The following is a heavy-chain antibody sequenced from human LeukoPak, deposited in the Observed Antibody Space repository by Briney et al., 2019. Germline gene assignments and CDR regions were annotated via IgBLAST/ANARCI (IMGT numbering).Heavy chain of an antibody. CDR3: ARLAVRGVIRRSYYYNMDV. J-gene: IGHJ6*03. CDR1: GGSISTYY. V-gene: IGHV4-4*07. CDR2: ISTSGST. Sequence: SETLSLTCTVSGGSISTYYWSWIRQPAGKGLEWIGRISTSGSTNYNPSLKSRVTMSVDTSKNQFSLKLSSVTAADTALYYCARLAVRGVIRRSYYYNMDVWGKGTTVTVSS. D-gene: IGHD3-10*01.